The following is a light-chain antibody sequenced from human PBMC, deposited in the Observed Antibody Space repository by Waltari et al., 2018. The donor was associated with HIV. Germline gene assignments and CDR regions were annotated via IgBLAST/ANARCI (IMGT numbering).Light chain of an antibody. V-gene: IGLV2-8*01. J-gene: IGLJ2*01. Sequence: QSALTQPPSASGSPGPSVTLSCAGTSSDIGLYNFVSWYQHHPGKAPKLMISEVSRRPSGVPDRFSGSKSGNTASLTVSGLQAEDEAAYYCFSYAGNNYLLFGGGTKLTVL. CDR1: SSDIGLYNF. CDR2: EVS. CDR3: FSYAGNNYLL.